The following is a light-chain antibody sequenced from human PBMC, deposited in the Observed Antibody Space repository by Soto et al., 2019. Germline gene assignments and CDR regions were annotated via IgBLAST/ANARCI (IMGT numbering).Light chain of an antibody. J-gene: IGLJ3*02. CDR2: DVT. Sequence: RSVSGSPGQSVTLSCTGATTDVGSSDYVSWYQQHPGKAPRLLIYDVTKRPAGVPTRFSGSKSDKTASLTISGLQTEDDAVYFCFSFAGPSSMFDGGTKLTVL. CDR1: TTDVGSSDY. CDR3: FSFAGPSSM. V-gene: IGLV2-11*01.